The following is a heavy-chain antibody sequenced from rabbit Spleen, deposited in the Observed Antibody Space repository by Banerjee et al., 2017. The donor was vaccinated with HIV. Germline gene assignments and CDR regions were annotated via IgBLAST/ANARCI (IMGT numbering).Heavy chain of an antibody. D-gene: IGHD6-1*01. CDR1: GFSFSNKAV. CDR2: IDTNDGDT. V-gene: IGHV1S45*01. J-gene: IGHJ4*01. Sequence: QEQLVESGGGLVQPEGSLTLTCTASGFSFSNKAVMCWVRQAPGKGLEWIACIDTNDGDTDYANWPKGRFTISKTSSTTVTLQLTSLTAADTATYFCARDDGSYDYIDGYFNLWGQGTLVTVS. CDR3: ARDDGSYDYIDGYFNL.